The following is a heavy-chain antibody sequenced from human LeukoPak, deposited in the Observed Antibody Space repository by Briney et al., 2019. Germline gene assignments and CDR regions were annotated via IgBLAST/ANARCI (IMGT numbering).Heavy chain of an antibody. D-gene: IGHD3-22*01. CDR1: GGSISSYY. CDR3: ARGSYYYDSSGYYHGYFDY. Sequence: SETLSLTCTVSGGSISSYYWSWIRQPPGKGLEWIGYIYYSGSTNYNPSLKSRVTISVDTSKNQFSLKLSSVTAADTAVYYCARGSYYYDSSGYYHGYFDYWGQGPWSPSPQ. CDR2: IYYSGST. J-gene: IGHJ4*02. V-gene: IGHV4-59*01.